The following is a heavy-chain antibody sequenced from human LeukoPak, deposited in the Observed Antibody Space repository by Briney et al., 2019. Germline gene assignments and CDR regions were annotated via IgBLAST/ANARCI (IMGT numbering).Heavy chain of an antibody. J-gene: IGHJ4*02. CDR3: ARGSHYGSGSYYNFDY. Sequence: ASVKVPCKASGYTFTSYDINWVRQATGQGLEWMGWMNPNSGNTGYAQKFQGRVTMTRNTSISTAYMELSSLRSEDTAVYYCARGSHYGSGSYYNFDYWGQGTLVTVSS. V-gene: IGHV1-8*01. D-gene: IGHD3-10*01. CDR2: MNPNSGNT. CDR1: GYTFTSYD.